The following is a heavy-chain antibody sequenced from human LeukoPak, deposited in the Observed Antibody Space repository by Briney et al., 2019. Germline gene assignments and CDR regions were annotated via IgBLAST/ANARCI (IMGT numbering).Heavy chain of an antibody. CDR3: ARDCSGGSCYGAFDI. J-gene: IGHJ3*02. D-gene: IGHD2-15*01. CDR1: GASIRSGDYY. V-gene: IGHV4-30-4*01. Sequence: SETLSLTCTVSGASIRSGDYYWSWIRQPPGKGLEWIGYIYDSGSTYYNPSLKSRITISVDTSENRFSLKLSSVTATDTAVYYCARDCSGGSCYGAFDIWGRGTMVTVSS. CDR2: IYDSGST.